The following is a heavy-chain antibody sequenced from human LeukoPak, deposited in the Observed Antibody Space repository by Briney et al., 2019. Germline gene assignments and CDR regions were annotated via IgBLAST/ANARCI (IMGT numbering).Heavy chain of an antibody. J-gene: IGHJ6*03. CDR2: IYYSGST. V-gene: IGHV4-59*01. CDR3: ARFRRNYDILTGYYTSYYMDV. D-gene: IGHD3-9*01. CDR1: GGSISSYY. Sequence: PSETLSLTCTVSGGSISSYYWSWIRQPPGKGLEWIGYIYYSGSTNYNPSLKSRVTISVDTSKNQFSLKLSSVTAAGTAVYYCARFRRNYDILTGYYTSYYMDVWGKGTTVTVSS.